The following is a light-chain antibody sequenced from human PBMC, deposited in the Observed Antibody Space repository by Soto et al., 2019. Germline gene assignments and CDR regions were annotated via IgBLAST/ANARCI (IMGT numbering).Light chain of an antibody. Sequence: EIVMRQSPATLSVSPGESVTLSCRASQLFSSNLAWYQHKPGQAPRLLIYGVSTRDTGVPDRFSGSASGPEFTLTISSLQSEDFAVYYCQQYNNWPRTFGQGTRLEIK. V-gene: IGKV3-15*01. CDR2: GVS. J-gene: IGKJ5*01. CDR1: QLFSSN. CDR3: QQYNNWPRT.